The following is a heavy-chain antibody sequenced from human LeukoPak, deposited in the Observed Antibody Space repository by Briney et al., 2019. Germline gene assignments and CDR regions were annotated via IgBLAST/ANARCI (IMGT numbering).Heavy chain of an antibody. D-gene: IGHD3-22*01. Sequence: GGSLRLSCAASGFTFSSCGMHWVRQAPGKGLEWVAVISYDGSNKYYADSVKGRFTISRDNSKNTLYLQMNSLRAEDTAVYYCAKGSDSSGYYRPYFQHWGQGTLVTVSS. CDR3: AKGSDSSGYYRPYFQH. CDR1: GFTFSSCG. V-gene: IGHV3-30*18. CDR2: ISYDGSNK. J-gene: IGHJ1*01.